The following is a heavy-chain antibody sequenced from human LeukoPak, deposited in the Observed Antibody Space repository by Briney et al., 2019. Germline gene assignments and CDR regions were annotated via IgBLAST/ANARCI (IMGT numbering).Heavy chain of an antibody. D-gene: IGHD2-15*01. J-gene: IGHJ4*02. CDR1: GFIYNQYD. V-gene: IGHV3-33*08. Sequence: GNSLRLLCTPCGFIYNQYDMHGLRQAPGKGLEWVAHIWYDGSNKFYADSVKGRFTISRDNSKDTLYLQMNSLRADDTAVYYSAIFYSAATSDYSYFDYWGQGTLVTVSS. CDR2: IWYDGSNK. CDR3: AIFYSAATSDYSYFDY.